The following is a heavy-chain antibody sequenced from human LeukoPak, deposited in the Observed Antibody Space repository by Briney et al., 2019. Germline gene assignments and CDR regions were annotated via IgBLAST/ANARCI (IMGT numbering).Heavy chain of an antibody. J-gene: IGHJ5*02. CDR1: GFSLSTSGVG. Sequence: ESGPTLVNPTHTLTLTCTFSGFSLSTSGVGVGWIRQPPGKAMEWLALISWDGDKRYSPSLKSRLTITKDTSKNQVVLTMTNMDPVDTATYYCAHRGLLGWFDPWGQGTLVTVSS. CDR3: AHRGLLGWFDP. D-gene: IGHD2-15*01. V-gene: IGHV2-5*02. CDR2: ISWDGDK.